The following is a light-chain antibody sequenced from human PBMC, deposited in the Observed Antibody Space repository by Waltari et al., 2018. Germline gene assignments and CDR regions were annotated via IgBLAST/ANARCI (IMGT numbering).Light chain of an antibody. CDR2: VAS. CDR1: QSVSISY. J-gene: IGKJ4*01. V-gene: IGKV3-20*01. Sequence: IVLTQSPGTLPSSSGEKATPSCRASQSVSISYLAWYQQKPGQAPRLLIYVASNRATGIPDRFSGSGSGTDFTLTISRLEPEDFAVYYCHQYRSFGGGTKVEIK. CDR3: HQYRS.